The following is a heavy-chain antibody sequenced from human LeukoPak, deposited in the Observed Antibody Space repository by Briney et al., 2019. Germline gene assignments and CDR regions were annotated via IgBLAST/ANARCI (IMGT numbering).Heavy chain of an antibody. V-gene: IGHV1-2*02. CDR1: GYTFTVYY. J-gene: IGHJ4*02. Sequence: ASLKVSCKASGYTFTVYYMHWGRQAPGQGLECMGWINLNSGGTNYAQKLQGRVTMTRDTSISTAYMELSRLRADDTAVYYRASAPPPTYYYDSSGYARPGSDYWGQGTLVTVSS. D-gene: IGHD3-22*01. CDR3: ASAPPPTYYYDSSGYARPGSDY. CDR2: INLNSGGT.